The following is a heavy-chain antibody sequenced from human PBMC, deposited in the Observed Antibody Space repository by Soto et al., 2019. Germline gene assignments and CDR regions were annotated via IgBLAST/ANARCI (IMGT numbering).Heavy chain of an antibody. CDR1: GFTFDDYA. CDR2: ISWNSGSI. CDR3: AKDPIAAASSYYYYMDV. D-gene: IGHD6-13*01. Sequence: EVQLVESGGGLVQPGRSLRLSCAASGFTFDDYAMHWVRQAAGKGLEWVSGISWNSGSIGYADSVKGRFTISRDNAKNSLYLQMNSLRAEDTALYYCAKDPIAAASSYYYYMDVWGKGTTVTVSS. J-gene: IGHJ6*03. V-gene: IGHV3-9*01.